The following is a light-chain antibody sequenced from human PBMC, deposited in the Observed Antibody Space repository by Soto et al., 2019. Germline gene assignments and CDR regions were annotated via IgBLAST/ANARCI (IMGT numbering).Light chain of an antibody. CDR3: QQYNNWPGT. CDR2: GAS. Sequence: EIVLTQSPGTLSVSPGERATLSCRASQSVSSKLAWYQQKPGQAPRLLFYGASTGATGIPARFSGSGSETEFTFSISSLHSEDFAVYYCQQYNNWPGTFGQGTKVDIK. CDR1: QSVSSK. J-gene: IGKJ1*01. V-gene: IGKV3-15*01.